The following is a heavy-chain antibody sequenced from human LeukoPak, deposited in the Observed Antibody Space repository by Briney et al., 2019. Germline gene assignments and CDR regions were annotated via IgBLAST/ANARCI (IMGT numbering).Heavy chain of an antibody. Sequence: VKVSCKASGGTFSSYAISWVRQAPGQGLEWMGRIIPILGIANYAQKFQGRVTITADKSTSTAYMELSSLRSEDTAVYYCARGLEPGGYFDYWGQEPWSPSPQ. J-gene: IGHJ4*01. V-gene: IGHV1-69*10. CDR1: GGTFSSYA. D-gene: IGHD1-14*01. CDR2: IIPILGIA. CDR3: ARGLEPGGYFDY.